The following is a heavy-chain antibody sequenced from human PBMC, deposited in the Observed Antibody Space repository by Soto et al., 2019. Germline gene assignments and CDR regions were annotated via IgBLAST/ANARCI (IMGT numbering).Heavy chain of an antibody. J-gene: IGHJ6*02. CDR2: IIPIFGTA. D-gene: IGHD2-2*01. Sequence: SVKVSCKASGGTFSSYAISWVRQAPGQGLEWMGGIIPIFGTANYAQKFQGRVTITADESTSTAYMELSSLRSEDTAVYYCARSDSTTGDYYYGMDVWGQGTTVTVSS. CDR1: GGTFSSYA. CDR3: ARSDSTTGDYYYGMDV. V-gene: IGHV1-69*13.